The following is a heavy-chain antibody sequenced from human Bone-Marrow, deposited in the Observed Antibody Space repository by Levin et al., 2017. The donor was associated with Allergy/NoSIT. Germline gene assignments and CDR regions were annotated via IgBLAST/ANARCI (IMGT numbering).Heavy chain of an antibody. Sequence: GASVKVSCKASGYTFTGYYMHWVRQAPGQGLEWMGRINPNSGGTNYAQKFQGRVTMTRDTSISTAYMELSRLTSDDTAVYYCAREGGGYGDLIDYWGQGTLVTVSS. J-gene: IGHJ4*02. CDR2: INPNSGGT. D-gene: IGHD4-17*01. CDR1: GYTFTGYY. CDR3: AREGGGYGDLIDY. V-gene: IGHV1-2*06.